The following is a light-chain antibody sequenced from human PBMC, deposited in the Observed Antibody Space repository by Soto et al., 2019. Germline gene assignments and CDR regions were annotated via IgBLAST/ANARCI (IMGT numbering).Light chain of an antibody. Sequence: WTQCPVTLCLSPGERATLSCRASQSVSNNYLAWYQQKPGQAPRLLIYGASNRATGIPDRFSGSGSGTDFTLTISRLEPEVFAVYYCQQYGSSGTFGQGTKVDIK. CDR1: QSVSNNY. J-gene: IGKJ1*01. V-gene: IGKV3-20*01. CDR2: GAS. CDR3: QQYGSSGT.